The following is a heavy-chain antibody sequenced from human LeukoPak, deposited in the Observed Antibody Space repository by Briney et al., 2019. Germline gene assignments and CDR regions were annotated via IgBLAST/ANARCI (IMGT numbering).Heavy chain of an antibody. J-gene: IGHJ4*02. CDR3: ARDKMGATFDY. CDR1: GFTFSSYA. CDR2: ISYDGSNK. Sequence: GRSLGLSCAASGFTFSSYAMHWVRQAPGKGLEWVAVISYDGSNKYYADSVKGRFTISRDNSKNTLYLQMNSLRAEDTAVYYCARDKMGATFDYWGQGTLVTVSS. D-gene: IGHD1-26*01. V-gene: IGHV3-30-3*01.